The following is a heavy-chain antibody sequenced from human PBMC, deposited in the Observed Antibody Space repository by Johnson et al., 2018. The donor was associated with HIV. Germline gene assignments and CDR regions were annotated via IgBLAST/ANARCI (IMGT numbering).Heavy chain of an antibody. CDR3: ARGRKDIEAADGLDNDAFDM. CDR1: GFRFSDYY. CDR2: ISSTGSSI. V-gene: IGHV3-11*04. J-gene: IGHJ3*02. D-gene: IGHD6-13*01. Sequence: QVQLVESGGGLVKPGGSLRLSCAASGFRFSDYYMTWIRQAPGEGLEWISYISSTGSSIKYVDSVKGRFTISRDNPKNSLYLQMDSLRAEDSALYYCARGRKDIEAADGLDNDAFDMWGQGTLVTVSS.